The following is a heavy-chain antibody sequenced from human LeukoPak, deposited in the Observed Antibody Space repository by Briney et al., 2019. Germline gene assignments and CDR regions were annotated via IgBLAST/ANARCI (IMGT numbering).Heavy chain of an antibody. V-gene: IGHV1-18*01. J-gene: IGHJ5*02. CDR2: ISAYNGNT. CDR1: GYTFTSYG. D-gene: IGHD2-8*01. Sequence: RASVKVSCKSSGYTFTSYGISWVRPPPGQGLEWMGWISAYNGNTNYAQKLQGRVTMTTDTSTSTAYMELRSLRSDDTAVYYCARDLILASSNWFDPWGQGTLVTVSS. CDR3: ARDLILASSNWFDP.